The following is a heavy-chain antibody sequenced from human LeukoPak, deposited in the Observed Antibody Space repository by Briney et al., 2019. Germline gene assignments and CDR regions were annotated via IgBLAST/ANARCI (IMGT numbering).Heavy chain of an antibody. J-gene: IGHJ4*02. CDR2: ISSNGGST. CDR1: GFTFSRYV. D-gene: IGHD3-9*01. Sequence: PGGSLRLSCSASGFTFSRYVMHWVRQAPGKGLEYVSAISSNGGSTYYADSVKGRFTISRDNSKNTLYLQMSSLRAEDTAVYYCAGTVFDTLTGWGQGTLVTVSS. CDR3: AGTVFDTLTG. V-gene: IGHV3-64D*09.